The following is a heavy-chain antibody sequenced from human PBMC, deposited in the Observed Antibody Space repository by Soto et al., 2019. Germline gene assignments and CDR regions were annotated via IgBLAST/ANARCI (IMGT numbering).Heavy chain of an antibody. CDR2: IKQDGSEK. CDR3: ARDPIAARPRYYFDY. D-gene: IGHD6-6*01. V-gene: IGHV3-7*01. Sequence: GGSLRLSCAASGFTFSSYWMSWVRQAPGKGLEWVANIKQDGSEKYYVDSVKGRFTISRDNAKNSLYLQMNSLRAEDTAVYYCARDPIAARPRYYFDYWGQGTLVTVSS. CDR1: GFTFSSYW. J-gene: IGHJ4*02.